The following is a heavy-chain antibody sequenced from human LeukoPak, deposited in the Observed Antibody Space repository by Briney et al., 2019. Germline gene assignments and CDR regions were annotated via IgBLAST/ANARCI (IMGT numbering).Heavy chain of an antibody. J-gene: IGHJ4*02. CDR1: GYTFTGYY. CDR2: INPNSGGT. CDR3: ARLRTAYYYDSSGYWGQFDY. D-gene: IGHD3-22*01. Sequence: ASVKVSCKASGYTFTGYYMHWVRQAPGQGLGWMGWINPNSGGTNYAQKFQGRVTMTRDTSISTAYMELSRLRSDDTAVYYCARLRTAYYYDSSGYWGQFDYWGQGTLVTVSS. V-gene: IGHV1-2*02.